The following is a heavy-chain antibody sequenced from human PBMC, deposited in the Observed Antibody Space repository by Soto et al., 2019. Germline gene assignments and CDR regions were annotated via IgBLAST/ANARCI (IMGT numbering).Heavy chain of an antibody. Sequence: QVHLQESGPGLVKPSETLSLCCNVSGGSMNNNYWSWSRHAPGKGLEWIGYVLYTGTTNYNPSPKSRVTISVDTSKKQFFLSLSSVTAADTAVYYCARSLTVTRFDQWGQGTRVTVS. CDR1: GGSMNNNY. CDR2: VLYTGTT. CDR3: ARSLTVTRFDQ. V-gene: IGHV4-59*01. J-gene: IGHJ4*02. D-gene: IGHD4-17*01.